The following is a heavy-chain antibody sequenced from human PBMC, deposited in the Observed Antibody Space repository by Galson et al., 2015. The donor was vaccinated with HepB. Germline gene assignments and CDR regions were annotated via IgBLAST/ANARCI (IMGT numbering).Heavy chain of an antibody. CDR2: IWYDGSNK. CDR1: GFTFSSYG. V-gene: IGHV3-33*01. D-gene: IGHD3-22*01. J-gene: IGHJ4*02. CDR3: ARDLSSGYFPY. Sequence: SLRLSCAASGFTFSSYGMHWVRQAPGKGLEWVAVIWYDGSNKYYADSVKGRFTISRDNSKNTLYLQMNSLRAEDTAVYYCARDLSSGYFPYWGQGTLVTVSS.